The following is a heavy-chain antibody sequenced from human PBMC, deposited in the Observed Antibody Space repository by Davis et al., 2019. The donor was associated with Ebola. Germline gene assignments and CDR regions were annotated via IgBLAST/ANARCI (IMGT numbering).Heavy chain of an antibody. CDR3: ARDPGDYGDYVGYFDY. CDR2: INSDGSST. J-gene: IGHJ4*02. D-gene: IGHD4-17*01. CDR1: GFTFSSYW. Sequence: GESLKISCAASGFTFSSYWMHWVRQAPGKGLVWVSRINSDGSSTSYADSVKGRFTISRDNAKNTLYLQMNSLRAEDTAVYYCARDPGDYGDYVGYFDYWGQGTLVTVSA. V-gene: IGHV3-74*01.